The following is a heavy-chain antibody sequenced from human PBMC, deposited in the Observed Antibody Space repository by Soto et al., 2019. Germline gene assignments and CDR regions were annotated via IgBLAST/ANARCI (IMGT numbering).Heavy chain of an antibody. J-gene: IGHJ4*02. CDR3: AKRSSSSTFGY. CDR1: GFTFSSYA. CDR2: ISGSDDST. D-gene: IGHD6-6*01. V-gene: IGHV3-23*01. Sequence: EVQLLESGGGLVQPGESLRLSCAASGFTFSSYAMSWVRQAPGKGLEWVSVISGSDDSTYYADSVKGRFTISRDNSKNTQYLQMNSLRAEDTAVYYCAKRSSSSTFGYWGQGTLVTVSS.